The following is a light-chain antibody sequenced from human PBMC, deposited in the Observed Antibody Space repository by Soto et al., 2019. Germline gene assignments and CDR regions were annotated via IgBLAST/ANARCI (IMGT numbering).Light chain of an antibody. CDR1: QTVRNNY. CDR3: QQYNSYSRT. J-gene: IGKJ1*01. Sequence: EFVLTQSPGTLSLSPGERATLSCRASQTVRNNYLAWYQQKPGQAPRLLIYDASRLESGVPSTFSGSGSGTEFTLTISSLQPDNFATYYCQQYNSYSRTFGQGTKVEIK. V-gene: IGKV3-20*01. CDR2: DAS.